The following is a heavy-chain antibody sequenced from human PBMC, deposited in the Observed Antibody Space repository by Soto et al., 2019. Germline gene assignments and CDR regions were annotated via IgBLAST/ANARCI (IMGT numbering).Heavy chain of an antibody. J-gene: IGHJ6*02. CDR1: GGTFSSYA. CDR3: ATVNIVVVPAAILLHYGMDV. V-gene: IGHV1-69*06. CDR2: IIPIFVTA. Sequence: ASVKVSCKASGGTFSSYAISWVRQAPGQGLECLGVIIPIFVTAIYAQKFQGRVTMTEDTSTDTAFMELSSLRSEDTAVYYCATVNIVVVPAAILLHYGMDVWGQGTTVTVSS. D-gene: IGHD2-2*01.